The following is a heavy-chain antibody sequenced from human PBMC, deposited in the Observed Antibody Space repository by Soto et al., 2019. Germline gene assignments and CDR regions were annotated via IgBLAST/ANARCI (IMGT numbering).Heavy chain of an antibody. V-gene: IGHV3-23*01. CDR3: AKLPPYSSVIVIAPYHFDY. J-gene: IGHJ4*02. CDR1: GFTFSSYA. Sequence: EVQLLESGGGLVHPGGSLRLSCAASGFTFSSYAMTWVRQAPGKGLDWVSSISGNGDSTYYADSVKGRFTISRDNSKNTLYLQMNRLRAEDTAIYYCAKLPPYSSVIVIAPYHFDYCGQGTLVTVSS. D-gene: IGHD3-16*02. CDR2: ISGNGDST.